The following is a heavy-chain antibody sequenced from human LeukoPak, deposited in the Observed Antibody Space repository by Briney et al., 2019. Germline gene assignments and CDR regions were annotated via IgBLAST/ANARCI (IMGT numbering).Heavy chain of an antibody. CDR3: ASIGYSSSWNFDY. J-gene: IGHJ4*02. D-gene: IGHD6-13*01. CDR1: GFTFSDYY. V-gene: IGHV3-11*03. CDR2: ISSSSTYT. Sequence: GGSLRLSCAASGFTFSDYYMSWIRQAPRKGLEWVSYISSSSTYTNYADSVKGRFTVSRDNAKKSLYLQMSSLRAEDTAVYYCASIGYSSSWNFDYWGQGTLVTVSS.